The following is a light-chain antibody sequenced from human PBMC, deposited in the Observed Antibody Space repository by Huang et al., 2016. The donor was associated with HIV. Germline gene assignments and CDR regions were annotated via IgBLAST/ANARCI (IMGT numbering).Light chain of an antibody. Sequence: NVLTQSPGTLSLSPGERATLSCRASQSVGSHYLAWYQQKPGQAPRLLIYSAIHRATGVPDRCSGSGSGTDFTLTISRLEPEDFAVYYCQLYGRSPAYNFGQGTKLEIK. CDR1: QSVGSHY. V-gene: IGKV3-20*01. CDR2: SAI. J-gene: IGKJ2*01. CDR3: QLYGRSPAYN.